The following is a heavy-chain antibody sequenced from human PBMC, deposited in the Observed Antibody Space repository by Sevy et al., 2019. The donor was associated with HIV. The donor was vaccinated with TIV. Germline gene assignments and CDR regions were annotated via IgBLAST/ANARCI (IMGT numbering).Heavy chain of an antibody. CDR2: INPSGVST. D-gene: IGHD6-13*01. J-gene: IGHJ4*02. V-gene: IGHV1-46*01. Sequence: ASVKVSCKASGYTFTSYYMHWVRQAPGQGLEWMGIINPSGVSTSYAQKFQGRVTMTRDTSTSTVYMELSSLRSEDTAVYYCARDWGVIAAAESYFDYWGQGTLVTVSS. CDR1: GYTFTSYY. CDR3: ARDWGVIAAAESYFDY.